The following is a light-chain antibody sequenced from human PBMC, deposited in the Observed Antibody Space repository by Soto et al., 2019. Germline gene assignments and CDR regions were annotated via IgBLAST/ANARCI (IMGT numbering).Light chain of an antibody. CDR3: QQYGSSPGT. V-gene: IGKV3-20*01. CDR1: QSVSSSY. Sequence: EIVMTQSPATLSLSPGERATLSFRASQSVSSSYLAWYQQKPGQAPRLLIYGASSRATGIPDRFSGSGSGTDFTLTISRLEPEDFAVYYCQQYGSSPGTFGQGTKVDIK. CDR2: GAS. J-gene: IGKJ1*01.